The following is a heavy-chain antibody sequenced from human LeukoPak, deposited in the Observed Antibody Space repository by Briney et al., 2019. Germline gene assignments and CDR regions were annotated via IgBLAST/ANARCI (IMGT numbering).Heavy chain of an antibody. J-gene: IGHJ4*02. CDR1: GYTFTSYG. V-gene: IGHV1-18*01. D-gene: IGHD6-19*01. CDR3: ARVRVAVAGGIRGGLFLDY. Sequence: GASVKVSCKASGYTFTSYGISWVRQAPGQGLEWMGWISAYNGNTNYAQKLQGRVAMTTDTSTSTAYMELRSLRSDDTAVYYCARVRVAVAGGIRGGLFLDYWGQGTLVTVSS. CDR2: ISAYNGNT.